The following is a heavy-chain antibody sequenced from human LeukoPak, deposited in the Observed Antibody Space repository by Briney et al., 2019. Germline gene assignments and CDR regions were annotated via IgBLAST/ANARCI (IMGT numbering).Heavy chain of an antibody. J-gene: IGHJ4*02. CDR3: ARDATYYDILTGYSDDY. D-gene: IGHD3-9*01. V-gene: IGHV3-21*01. CDR1: GFTFSSYS. Sequence: GGSLRLSCAASGFTFSSYSMNWVRQAPGKGLEWVSSISSSSSYIYYADSVKGRFTISRDNAKNSLYLQMNSLRAEDTAVYYCARDATYYDILTGYSDDYWGQGTLVTVSS. CDR2: ISSSSSYI.